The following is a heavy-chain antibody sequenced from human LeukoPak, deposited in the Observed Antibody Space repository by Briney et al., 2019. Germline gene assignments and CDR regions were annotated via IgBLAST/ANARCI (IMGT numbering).Heavy chain of an antibody. J-gene: IGHJ6*03. CDR2: ISHSGSA. Sequence: SETLSPACAVDGASFSGYYWGWVRQPPGKGLEWIGEISHSGSANYNPSLKSRVTISVATTNNPFSLKLSLMTAAAAVVYYSASLTGTTDYSYSYMDVWGKGATVIVSS. V-gene: IGHV4-34*01. D-gene: IGHD1-20*01. CDR3: ASLTGTTDYSYSYMDV. CDR1: GASFSGYY.